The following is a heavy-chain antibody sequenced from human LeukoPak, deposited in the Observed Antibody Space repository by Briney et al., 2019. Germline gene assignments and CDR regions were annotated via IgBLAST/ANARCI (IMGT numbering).Heavy chain of an antibody. Sequence: SETLSLTCTVSGGSIGSYYWSWIRQPPGKGLEYIGYIYTSGSTNFNPSLKSRVTISVDTSKNQFSLKLSSVTAADTAVYYCARRAAAGTSPFDYWGQGTLVTVSP. CDR2: IYTSGST. CDR1: GGSIGSYY. CDR3: ARRAAAGTSPFDY. J-gene: IGHJ4*02. D-gene: IGHD6-13*01. V-gene: IGHV4-4*09.